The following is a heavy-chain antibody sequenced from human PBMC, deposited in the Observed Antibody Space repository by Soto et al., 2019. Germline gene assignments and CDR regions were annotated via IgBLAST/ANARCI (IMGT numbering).Heavy chain of an antibody. CDR1: GGTFSSYA. V-gene: IGHV1-69*13. J-gene: IGHJ6*02. Sequence: GASVKVSCKASGGTFSSYAISWVRQAPGQGLEWMGGIIPIFGTANYAQKFQGRVTITADEPTSTAYMELSSLRSEDTAVYYCASPSMVYAKYYYYYGMDVWGQGTTVTVS. D-gene: IGHD2-8*01. CDR2: IIPIFGTA. CDR3: ASPSMVYAKYYYYYGMDV.